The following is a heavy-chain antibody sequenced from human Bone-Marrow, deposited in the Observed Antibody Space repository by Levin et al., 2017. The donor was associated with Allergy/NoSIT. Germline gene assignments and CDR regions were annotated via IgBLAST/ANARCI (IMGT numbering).Heavy chain of an antibody. CDR3: AKSLGPELDWFDT. J-gene: IGHJ5*02. D-gene: IGHD1-7*01. V-gene: IGHV3-21*01. CDR2: ISSSGRYI. CDR1: GFTFSSNS. Sequence: MPGGSLRLSCVASGFTFSSNSMNWVRQAPGKGLEWVSSISSSGRYIYYADSVKGRFTISRDNDEKSLYLQMNSLRAQDTAVYYCAKSLGPELDWFDTWGQGILVTVSS.